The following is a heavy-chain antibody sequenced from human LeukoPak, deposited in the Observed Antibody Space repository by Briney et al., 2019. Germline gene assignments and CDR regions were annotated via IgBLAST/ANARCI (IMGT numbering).Heavy chain of an antibody. CDR2: INPNSGGT. CDR1: GYNFTGYY. D-gene: IGHD1-26*01. Sequence: ASVKVSCKASGYNFTGYYMHWVRQAPGQGLEWMGWINPNSGGTNYAQKFQGRVTMTRDTSISTAYMELSRLRSDDTAVYYCARERYSGSYWFDPWGQGTLVTVSS. J-gene: IGHJ5*02. V-gene: IGHV1-2*02. CDR3: ARERYSGSYWFDP.